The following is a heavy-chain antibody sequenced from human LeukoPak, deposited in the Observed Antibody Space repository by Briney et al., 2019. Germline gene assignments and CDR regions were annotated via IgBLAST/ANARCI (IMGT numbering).Heavy chain of an antibody. CDR2: IAYDGSNK. Sequence: PGGSLRLSCAASGFTFSSYGMHWVRQAPGKGLEWVAVIAYDGSNKYYADSVKGRFTISRDNSKNTLYLQMNSLRAEDTAVYYCAKDVSARYPGGFDYWGQGTLVTVSS. D-gene: IGHD1-26*01. J-gene: IGHJ4*02. V-gene: IGHV3-30*18. CDR1: GFTFSSYG. CDR3: AKDVSARYPGGFDY.